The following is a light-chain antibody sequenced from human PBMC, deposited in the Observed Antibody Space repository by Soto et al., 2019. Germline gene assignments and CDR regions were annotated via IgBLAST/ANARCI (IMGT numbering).Light chain of an antibody. CDR3: ASYTGSDTLV. Sequence: QSVLTQPPSASGSPGQSVTISCTGTSSDVGGYNYVSWYQQHLGKAPKLMIYEVSKRPSGVPDRLSGSKSGNTASLTVSGLQVEDEADYYCASYTGSDTLVFGGGTKLTVL. CDR2: EVS. CDR1: SSDVGGYNY. J-gene: IGLJ2*01. V-gene: IGLV2-8*01.